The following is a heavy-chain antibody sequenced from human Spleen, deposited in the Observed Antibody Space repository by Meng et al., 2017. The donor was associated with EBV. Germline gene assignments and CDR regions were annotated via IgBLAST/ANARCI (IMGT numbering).Heavy chain of an antibody. J-gene: IGHJ5*02. D-gene: IGHD2/OR15-2a*01. V-gene: IGHV4-4*02. CDR3: ARWRRNSRNYLAGFDP. CDR1: GGSISSSDW. Sequence: VQLQESGPGLVEPSGTLSLTCAVSGGSISSSDWWSWVRQSPEKGLEWIGEIYHSGRSNYNPSLKSRVTMSVNKSKNQFSLNLSSVTAADTAVYYCARWRRNSRNYLAGFDPWGQGTLVTVFS. CDR2: IYHSGRS.